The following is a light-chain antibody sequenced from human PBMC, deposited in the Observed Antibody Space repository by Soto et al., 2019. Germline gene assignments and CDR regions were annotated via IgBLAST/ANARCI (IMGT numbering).Light chain of an antibody. CDR3: QKSYTTPIT. Sequence: DIHMTQSASSLSASVGDRVTITCRASQSISSYLNWYQQKPGKAPKLLIYAASSLQSGVPSRFSGSGSGTDLNLTISSLQPEDFATYFCQKSYTTPITCGQGTRLEIK. CDR2: AAS. J-gene: IGKJ5*01. CDR1: QSISSY. V-gene: IGKV1-39*01.